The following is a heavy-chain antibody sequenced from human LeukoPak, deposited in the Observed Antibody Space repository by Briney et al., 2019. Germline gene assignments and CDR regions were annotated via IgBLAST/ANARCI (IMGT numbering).Heavy chain of an antibody. J-gene: IGHJ3*02. D-gene: IGHD1-26*01. CDR2: IYYSGNT. Sequence: SETLSLTCTVSGDSISTSNSYWGWIRQPPGKGLEWIGSIYYSGNTYYNPSLKSRVTISVDTSKNQFSLKLSSVTAADTAVYYCAREDSGSYYEPRDAFDIWGQGTMVTVSS. CDR3: AREDSGSYYEPRDAFDI. CDR1: GDSISTSNSY. V-gene: IGHV4-39*07.